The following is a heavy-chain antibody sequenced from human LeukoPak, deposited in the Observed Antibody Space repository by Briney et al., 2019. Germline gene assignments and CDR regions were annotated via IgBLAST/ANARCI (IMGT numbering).Heavy chain of an antibody. Sequence: SVKVSCKASGGTFSSYAISWVRQAPGQGLEWIAGIIPILGTANYAEKLQGRVTITADKSTSTAYMELSSLRSEDTAVYYCAREPEAGTVNYYGRDVWGKGTTVTVSS. V-gene: IGHV1-69*10. CDR3: AREPEAGTVNYYGRDV. J-gene: IGHJ6*04. CDR1: GGTFSSYA. CDR2: IIPILGTA. D-gene: IGHD6-19*01.